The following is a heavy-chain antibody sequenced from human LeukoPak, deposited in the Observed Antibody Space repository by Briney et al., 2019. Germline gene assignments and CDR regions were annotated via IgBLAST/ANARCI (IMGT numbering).Heavy chain of an antibody. CDR3: ASPHGYGSGSYLNLA. D-gene: IGHD3-10*01. J-gene: IGHJ4*02. CDR2: IYGDGRT. Sequence: GGSLRLSCVVSGFSVSNNYIIWVRQAPGNGLERVSVIYGDGRTSHSASVRGRFTISRDNSKNIVSLQMNNLRAEDTAVYYCASPHGYGSGSYLNLAWGQGTLVTVSS. CDR1: GFSVSNNY. V-gene: IGHV3-53*01.